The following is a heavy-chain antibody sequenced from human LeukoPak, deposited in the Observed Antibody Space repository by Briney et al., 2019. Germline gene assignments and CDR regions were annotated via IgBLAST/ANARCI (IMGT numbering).Heavy chain of an antibody. CDR2: IYHSGST. CDR1: GGSFSGYY. D-gene: IGHD3-10*01. CDR3: ARVIGSGSGFDY. V-gene: IGHV4-34*01. Sequence: PSETLSLTCAVYGGSFSGYYWSWIRQPPGKGLEWIGSIYHSGSTYYNPSLKSRVTISVDTSKNQFSLKLSSVTAADTAVYYCARVIGSGSGFDYWGQGTLVTVSS. J-gene: IGHJ4*02.